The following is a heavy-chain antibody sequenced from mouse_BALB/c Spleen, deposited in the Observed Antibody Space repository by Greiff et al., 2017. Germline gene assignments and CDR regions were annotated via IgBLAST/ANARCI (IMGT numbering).Heavy chain of an antibody. V-gene: IGHV2-6-4*01. J-gene: IGHJ3*01. CDR3: ARNEERLRAWFAY. Sequence: VQLVESGPGLVAPSQSLSITCTVSGFSLSRYSVHWVRQPPGKGLEWLGMIWGGGSTDYNSALKSRLSISKDNSKSQVFLKMNSLQTDDTAMYYCARNEERLRAWFAYWGQGTLVTVSA. D-gene: IGHD1-2*01. CDR2: IWGGGST. CDR1: GFSLSRYS.